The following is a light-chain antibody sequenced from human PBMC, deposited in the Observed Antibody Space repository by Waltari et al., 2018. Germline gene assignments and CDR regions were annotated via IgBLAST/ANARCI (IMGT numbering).Light chain of an antibody. CDR1: SGHSSNV. V-gene: IGLV4-69*01. CDR3: PAGGRGTWV. J-gene: IGLJ3*02. Sequence: QLVVTQSPSASASLGASVKLTCTLSSGHSSNVIACPQQHPERGPRYLMKVNSDGSHSRGAAIADRFAGASAGAERYLTISSQQAEDEADYYCPAGGRGTWVFGGGTKLTVL. CDR2: VNSDGSH.